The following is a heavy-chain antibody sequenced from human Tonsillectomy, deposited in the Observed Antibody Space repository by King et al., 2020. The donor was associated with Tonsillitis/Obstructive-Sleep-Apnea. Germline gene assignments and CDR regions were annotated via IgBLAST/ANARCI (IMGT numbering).Heavy chain of an antibody. D-gene: IGHD2-15*01. J-gene: IGHJ6*03. Sequence: VQLQQWGAGLVKPSETLSLTCDVYGGSFSDDYYWTWIRQPPGKGLEWIGEVGHSGSTNYSTSLKIRVTISVDPSKSQLSLKVTFVTAADAAVYYCARATGRDIYCSFSTCQRSYHMGVWGKGTTVTVSS. CDR3: ARATGRDIYCSFSTCQRSYHMGV. CDR1: GGSFSDDYY. V-gene: IGHV4-34*01. CDR2: VGHSGST.